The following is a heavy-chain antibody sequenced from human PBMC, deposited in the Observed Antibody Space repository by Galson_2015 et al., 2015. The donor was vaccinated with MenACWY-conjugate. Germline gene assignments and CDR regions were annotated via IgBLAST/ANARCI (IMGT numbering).Heavy chain of an antibody. J-gene: IGHJ5*02. V-gene: IGHV1-69*01. D-gene: IGHD1-26*01. CDR3: ARDRTTKWELLYWFDP. CDR2: IIPIFGTA. CDR1: GFTFSSYA. Sequence: SCAASGFTFSSYAMHWVRQAPGQGLEWMGGIIPIFGTANYAQKFQGRVTITADESTSTAYMELSSLRSEDTAVYYCARDRTTKWELLYWFDPWGQGTLVTVSS.